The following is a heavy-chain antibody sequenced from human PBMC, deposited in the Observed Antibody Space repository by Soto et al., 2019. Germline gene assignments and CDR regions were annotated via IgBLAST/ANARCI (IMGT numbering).Heavy chain of an antibody. V-gene: IGHV4-31*03. D-gene: IGHD6-6*01. Sequence: QVQLQESGPGLVKPSQTLYLTCTVSDGSISSVGYYWSWIRQHPEKALEWIGYIYYTGNTYYNASLKTRVTISVDTSNNHFSLKLSSVTAADTALYYCARVGISSSDAFDIWGQGTTVTVSS. CDR3: ARVGISSSDAFDI. J-gene: IGHJ3*02. CDR1: DGSISSVGYY. CDR2: IYYTGNT.